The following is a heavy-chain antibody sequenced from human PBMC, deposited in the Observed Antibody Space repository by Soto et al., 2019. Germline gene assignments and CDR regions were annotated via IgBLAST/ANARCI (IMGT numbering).Heavy chain of an antibody. Sequence: EVQLLDSGGGLAQPGGSLRLSCAASGFTFGNYAMNWVRQAPGKGLEWVSTVSGNGAVTYYADSVKGRFTISRDNSRSTLYLQMNNLRADDTDIYFCAKVPASLKPFDDWGQGTLVTVSS. CDR3: AKVPASLKPFDD. J-gene: IGHJ4*02. V-gene: IGHV3-23*01. CDR1: GFTFGNYA. CDR2: VSGNGAVT. D-gene: IGHD2-2*01.